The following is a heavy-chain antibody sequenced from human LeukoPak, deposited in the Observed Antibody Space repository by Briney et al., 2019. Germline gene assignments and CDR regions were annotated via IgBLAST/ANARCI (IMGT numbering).Heavy chain of an antibody. Sequence: TSETLSLTCIVSGGSISTYYWTWIRQPPGKGLEWIGYIYYSGSTNYNPSLKSRVTISVDTSKNQFSLKLSSVTAADTAVYYCARGERSRYCGGDCPDAFDIWGQGTMVTVSS. D-gene: IGHD2-21*02. CDR3: ARGERSRYCGGDCPDAFDI. CDR1: GGSISTYY. J-gene: IGHJ3*02. V-gene: IGHV4-59*01. CDR2: IYYSGST.